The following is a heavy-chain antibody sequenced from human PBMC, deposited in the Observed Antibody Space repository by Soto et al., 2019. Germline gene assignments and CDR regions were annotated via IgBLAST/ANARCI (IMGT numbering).Heavy chain of an antibody. CDR1: SGSISTYY. CDR2: ISHSGGT. CDR3: ARGLGRLQFAGFDY. Sequence: SETLSLTCSVSSGSISTYYWSWIRQPPGKGLEWIGFISHSGGTKYNPSLKSRVSMSEDTPKDQFTLRLSSVTAADTAVYYCARGLGRLQFAGFDYWGQGILVTVSS. D-gene: IGHD4-4*01. J-gene: IGHJ4*02. V-gene: IGHV4-59*01.